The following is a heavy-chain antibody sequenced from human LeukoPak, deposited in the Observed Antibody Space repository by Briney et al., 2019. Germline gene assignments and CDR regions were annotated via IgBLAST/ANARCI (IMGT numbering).Heavy chain of an antibody. D-gene: IGHD3-10*02. J-gene: IGHJ6*04. CDR1: GSTFNTYT. Sequence: GGSLRLSYAASGSTFNTYTMNWVRQAPGKGLEWVSYISSSGSTIYYADSVKGRFTISRDNAKNSLYLQMNSLRAEDTAVYYCAELGITMIGGVWGKGTTVTISS. CDR3: AELGITMIGGV. V-gene: IGHV3-48*04. CDR2: ISSSGSTI.